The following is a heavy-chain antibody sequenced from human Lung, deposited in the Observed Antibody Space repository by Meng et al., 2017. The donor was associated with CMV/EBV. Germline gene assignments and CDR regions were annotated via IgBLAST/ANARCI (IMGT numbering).Heavy chain of an antibody. CDR2: IKQDGSEK. CDR3: ATELITTAGTRRDY. D-gene: IGHD6-13*01. V-gene: IGHV3-7*01. J-gene: IGHJ4*02. Sequence: GESXKISXAASGFTFRSYWMSWVRQAPGKGLEWVANIKQDGSEKHYVESVKGRFTISRDNAKNSLFLQMNSLRVEDTAVYYCATELITTAGTRRDYWGQGTXVTVSS. CDR1: GFTFRSYW.